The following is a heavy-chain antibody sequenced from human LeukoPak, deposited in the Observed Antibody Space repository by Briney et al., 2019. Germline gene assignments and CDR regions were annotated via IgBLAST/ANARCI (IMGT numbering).Heavy chain of an antibody. CDR3: AAYDYVRGSSRSVDY. CDR2: IYYSGST. J-gene: IGHJ4*02. CDR1: GGSISSYY. D-gene: IGHD3-16*02. Sequence: TPSETLSLTCTVSGGSISSYYWSWIRQPPGRGLESIVYIYYSGSTNYNPSLKSRVTISVDTSKNQFSLKLSSVTAADTAVYYCAAYDYVRGSSRSVDYWGQGTLVTVSS. V-gene: IGHV4-59*01.